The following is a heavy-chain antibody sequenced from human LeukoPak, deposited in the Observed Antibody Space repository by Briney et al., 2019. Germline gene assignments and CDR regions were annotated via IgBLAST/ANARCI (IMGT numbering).Heavy chain of an antibody. J-gene: IGHJ6*02. CDR2: MNQSGST. CDR3: ARRSYDILTGYKYGMDV. D-gene: IGHD3-9*01. Sequence: PSETLSLNCAGYGGSFSGYYCIWIRQPPAPGPELIGAMNQSGSTNHNPSLKSRVTISVHTSKNQFSLNLSSVTAADTAVYYCARRSYDILTGYKYGMDVWGQGTTVTVSS. CDR1: GGSFSGYY. V-gene: IGHV4-34*01.